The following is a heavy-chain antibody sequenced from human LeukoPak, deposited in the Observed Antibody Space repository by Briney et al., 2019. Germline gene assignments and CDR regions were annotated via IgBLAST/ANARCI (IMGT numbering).Heavy chain of an antibody. CDR2: ISSSSSYI. V-gene: IGHV3-21*01. D-gene: IGHD3-16*02. Sequence: PGGSLRLSCAASGFTFSSYAMSWVRQAPGKGLEWVSSISSSSSYIYYADSVKGRFTISRDNAKNSLYLQMNSLRAEDTAVYYCAREADDYVWGSYRPPFDYWGQGTLVTVSS. CDR1: GFTFSSYA. J-gene: IGHJ4*02. CDR3: AREADDYVWGSYRPPFDY.